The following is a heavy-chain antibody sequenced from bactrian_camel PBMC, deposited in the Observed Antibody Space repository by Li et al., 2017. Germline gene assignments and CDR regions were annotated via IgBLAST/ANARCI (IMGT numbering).Heavy chain of an antibody. V-gene: IGHV3S53*01. CDR3: AVDRRRHGPPSLRPGDYSV. D-gene: IGHD2*01. CDR1: AYTPANVR. Sequence: QVQLVESGGGSVQAGGSLRLSCAFDAYTPANVRMAWFRQAPGKEREGVASLASDGSSIYANSLKGRFSISKDNARNWLDLQMDSLEPGDTARYYCAVDRRRHGPPSLRPGDYSVWGQGTQV. J-gene: IGHJ4*01. CDR2: LASDGSS.